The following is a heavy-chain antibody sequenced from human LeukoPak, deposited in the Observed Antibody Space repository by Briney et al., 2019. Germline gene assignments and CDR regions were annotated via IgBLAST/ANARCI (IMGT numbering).Heavy chain of an antibody. CDR2: IYPGESDT. CDR3: ARLSIVVDAFDI. D-gene: IGHD3-22*01. J-gene: IGHJ3*02. V-gene: IGHV5-51*01. CDR1: RYSFTSYW. Sequence: GESLKISGKGSRYSFTSYWIGGVRQMTGKGLDWMGIIYPGESDTRYSPSFQGQVAISADKSISTAYLQYDSLKASDTAMYYCARLSIVVDAFDIWGQGTMVSVSS.